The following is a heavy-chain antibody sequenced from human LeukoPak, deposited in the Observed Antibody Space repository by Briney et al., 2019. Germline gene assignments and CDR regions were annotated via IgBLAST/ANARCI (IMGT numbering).Heavy chain of an antibody. Sequence: PSETLSLTCTVSGGPISSGSYYWSWIRQPAGKGLEWIGRIYTSGSTNYNPSLKSRVTISVDTSKNQFSLKLSSVTAADTAVYYCARASGDCSSTSCYGDFDYWGQGTLVTVSS. CDR3: ARASGDCSSTSCYGDFDY. V-gene: IGHV4-61*02. J-gene: IGHJ4*02. D-gene: IGHD2-2*01. CDR1: GGPISSGSYY. CDR2: IYTSGST.